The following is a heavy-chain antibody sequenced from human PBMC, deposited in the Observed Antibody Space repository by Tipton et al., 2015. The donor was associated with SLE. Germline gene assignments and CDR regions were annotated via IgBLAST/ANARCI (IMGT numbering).Heavy chain of an antibody. CDR2: ISSSGSSI. D-gene: IGHD1-26*01. Sequence: GSLRLSCAGSGFTFSSYEMNWVRQAPGKGLEWVSYISSSGSSIYYADSVKGRFTISRDNAKNSLYLQMNSLRAEDTAVYYCARGSGSCSDYYYYYMDVWGKGTTVTVSS. V-gene: IGHV3-48*03. CDR3: ARGSGSCSDYYYYYMDV. J-gene: IGHJ6*03. CDR1: GFTFSSYE.